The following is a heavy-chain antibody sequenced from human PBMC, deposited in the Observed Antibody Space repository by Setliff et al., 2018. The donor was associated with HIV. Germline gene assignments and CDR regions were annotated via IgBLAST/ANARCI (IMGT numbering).Heavy chain of an antibody. CDR1: GGSISSGIYY. D-gene: IGHD1-26*01. CDR2: IYTSGST. CDR3: ARASVGATGLYAFEI. J-gene: IGHJ3*02. V-gene: IGHV4-61*09. Sequence: LSETLSLTCTVSGGSISSGIYYWSWIRQPAGQGLEWIGHIYTSGSTNYSPSVKSRVTISVDTSKNQFSLRLNSVTAADTAVYYCARASVGATGLYAFEIWGQGTMVTVSS.